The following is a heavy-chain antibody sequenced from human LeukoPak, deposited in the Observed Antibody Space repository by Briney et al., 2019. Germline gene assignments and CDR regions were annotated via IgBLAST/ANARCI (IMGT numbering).Heavy chain of an antibody. Sequence: SETLSLTCTVSGGSISSSSYYWGWIRQPPGKGLEWIGSIYYSGSTYYNPSLKGRVTISVDTSKNQFSLKLSSVTAADTAVYYCAREVNEPASADAFDIWGQGTMVTVSS. D-gene: IGHD2-2*01. J-gene: IGHJ3*02. V-gene: IGHV4-39*02. CDR1: GGSISSSSYY. CDR2: IYYSGST. CDR3: AREVNEPASADAFDI.